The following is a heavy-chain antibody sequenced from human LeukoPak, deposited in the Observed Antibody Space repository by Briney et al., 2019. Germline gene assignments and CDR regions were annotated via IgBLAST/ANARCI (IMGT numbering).Heavy chain of an antibody. CDR2: IHYSGST. CDR1: GGSISSGDYY. CDR3: ARGGSSWYFDY. J-gene: IGHJ4*02. V-gene: IGHV4-30-4*08. D-gene: IGHD6-13*01. Sequence: SQTLSLTCTVSGGSISSGDYYWSWIRQPPGKGLEWIGYIHYSGSTYYNPSLKSRVTISVDTSKNQFSLKLSSVTAADTAVYYCARGGSSWYFDYWGQGTLVTVSS.